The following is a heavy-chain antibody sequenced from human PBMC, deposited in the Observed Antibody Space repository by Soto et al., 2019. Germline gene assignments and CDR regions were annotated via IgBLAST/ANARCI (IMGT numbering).Heavy chain of an antibody. CDR1: GGSFSGYY. V-gene: IGHV4-34*01. Sequence: PSETLSLTCAVYGGSFSGYYWSWIRQPPGKGLEWIGEINHSGSTNYNPSLKSRVTISVGTSKNQSSLKLSSVTAADTAVYYCARGFYGDYVVFAADAFDIWGQGTMVTVSS. CDR3: ARGFYGDYVVFAADAFDI. D-gene: IGHD4-17*01. J-gene: IGHJ3*02. CDR2: INHSGST.